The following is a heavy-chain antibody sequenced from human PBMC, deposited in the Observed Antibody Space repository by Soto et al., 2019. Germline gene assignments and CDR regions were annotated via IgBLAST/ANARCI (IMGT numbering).Heavy chain of an antibody. V-gene: IGHV3-23*01. CDR2: ISGSGVRT. CDR3: AKSVWDCSAGNRDAIYYGMDV. CDR1: GFTFRNYD. Sequence: PGGSLRLSCAVSGFTFRNYDLTWVRQAPGKGLEWVSTISGSGVRTDYADAVKGRLTITRDTSKNTLYLEMTSLRVEDTAKYYCAKSVWDCSAGNRDAIYYGMDVWGRGTTVTVSS. J-gene: IGHJ6*02. D-gene: IGHD2-15*01.